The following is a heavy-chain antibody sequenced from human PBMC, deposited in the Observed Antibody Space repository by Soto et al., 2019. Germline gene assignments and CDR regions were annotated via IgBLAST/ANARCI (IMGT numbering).Heavy chain of an antibody. CDR2: ISDDGSST. CDR1: GFTFNTFE. D-gene: IGHD2-2*03. V-gene: IGHV3-23*01. J-gene: IGHJ4*02. Sequence: EVQLLESGGGLVQPGGSLRLSCAASGFTFNTFEMSWVRQAPGRGLEWVSFISDDGSSTYYADAVKGRFTISRDNSKYTLYLQMTSLTVEDTGVYACVIGGLLDFWGEGTLVTVSS. CDR3: VIGGLLDF.